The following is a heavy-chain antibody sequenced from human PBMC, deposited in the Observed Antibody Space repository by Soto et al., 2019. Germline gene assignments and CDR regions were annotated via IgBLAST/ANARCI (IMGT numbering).Heavy chain of an antibody. V-gene: IGHV3-48*02. Sequence: GGSLRLSCAASGFTFSSYSMNWVRQAPGKGLEWVSYISSSSSTIYYADSVKGRFTISRDNAKNSLYLQMNSLRDEDTAVYYCARDPEISYYYDSSGPFDDWGQGTLVTVSS. J-gene: IGHJ4*02. CDR1: GFTFSSYS. CDR2: ISSSSSTI. D-gene: IGHD3-22*01. CDR3: ARDPEISYYYDSSGPFDD.